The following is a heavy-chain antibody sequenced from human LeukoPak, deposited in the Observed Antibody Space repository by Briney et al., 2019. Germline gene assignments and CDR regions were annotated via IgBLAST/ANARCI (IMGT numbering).Heavy chain of an antibody. V-gene: IGHV4-31*03. D-gene: IGHD3-10*01. CDR3: ARVRYYYGSGSYLGFDY. CDR2: IYYSGST. Sequence: PSETLSLTCTVSGGSISSGGYYWSWIRQHPGKGLEWIGYIYYSGSTYYNPSLKSRITISVDTSKNQFSLKLSSATAADTAVYYCARVRYYYGSGSYLGFDYWGQGTLVTVSS. CDR1: GGSISSGGYY. J-gene: IGHJ4*02.